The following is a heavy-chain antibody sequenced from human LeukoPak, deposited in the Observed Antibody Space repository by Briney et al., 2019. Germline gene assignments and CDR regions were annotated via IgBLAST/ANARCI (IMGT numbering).Heavy chain of an antibody. CDR1: GFTFSNYG. CDR3: AKEYSSGWHDAFDI. J-gene: IGHJ3*02. Sequence: PGGSLRLSCVASGFTFSNYGIHWVRQAPGKGLEWVALIRYDGSNKYYADSVRGRFTISRDNSKNTLYLQMNSLRAEDTAVYYCAKEYSSGWHDAFDIWGQGTMVTVSS. CDR2: IRYDGSNK. V-gene: IGHV3-30*02. D-gene: IGHD6-19*01.